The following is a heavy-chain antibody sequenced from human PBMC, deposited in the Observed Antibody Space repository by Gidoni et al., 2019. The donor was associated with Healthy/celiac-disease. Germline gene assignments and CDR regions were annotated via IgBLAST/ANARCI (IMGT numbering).Heavy chain of an antibody. CDR2: ISSSSSYI. Sequence: EVQLVASGGGLVKPGGSLRLSCAASGFTFSSYSMNWVRQAPGKGLEWVSSISSSSSYIYYADSVKGRFTISRDNAKNSLYLQMNSLRAEDTAVYYCARDWGSSWDDAFDIWGQGTMVTVSS. CDR1: GFTFSSYS. D-gene: IGHD6-13*01. J-gene: IGHJ3*02. V-gene: IGHV3-21*01. CDR3: ARDWGSSWDDAFDI.